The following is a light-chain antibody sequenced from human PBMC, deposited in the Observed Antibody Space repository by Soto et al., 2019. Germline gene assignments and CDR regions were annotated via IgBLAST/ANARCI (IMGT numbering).Light chain of an antibody. Sequence: QSVLTQPPSVSAAPGQRVTVSCSGSNSNIGNNYVSWYHHLPGAAPKLLIYENNQRPSGIADRFSGSKFGTLATLGITGLQTGDQGDFYCGAWDDSLSAGVFGGGTKVTVL. V-gene: IGLV1-51*02. J-gene: IGLJ3*02. CDR1: NSNIGNNY. CDR3: GAWDDSLSAGV. CDR2: ENN.